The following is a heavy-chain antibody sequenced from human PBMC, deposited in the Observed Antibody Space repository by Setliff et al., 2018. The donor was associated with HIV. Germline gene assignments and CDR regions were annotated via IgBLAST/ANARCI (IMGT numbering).Heavy chain of an antibody. V-gene: IGHV4-39*01. CDR3: ARHTAVNVSPSGLGYYYIDV. Sequence: KPSETLSLTCTVSGDSIHSVTSYWGWFRQSPGKGLEWIGTIYYTGYTFNNPSLTSRVTMSVDTSKSQFSLKLQSVTAADTAIYYCARHTAVNVSPSGLGYYYIDVW. CDR1: GDSIHSVTSY. J-gene: IGHJ6*03. D-gene: IGHD3-9*01. CDR2: IYYTGYT.